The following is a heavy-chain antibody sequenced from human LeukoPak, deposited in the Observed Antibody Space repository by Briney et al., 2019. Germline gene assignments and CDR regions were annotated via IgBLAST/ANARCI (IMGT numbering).Heavy chain of an antibody. CDR3: ARVASHDSSGSDYFDY. J-gene: IGHJ4*02. D-gene: IGHD3-22*01. CDR1: GYTFTGYY. CDR2: INPSGGST. V-gene: IGHV1-46*01. Sequence: APVKVSCKASGYTFTGYYMHWVRQAPGQGLEWMGIINPSGGSTSYAQKFQGRVTMTRDTSTSTVYMELSSLRSEDTAVYYCARVASHDSSGSDYFDYWGRGTLVTVSS.